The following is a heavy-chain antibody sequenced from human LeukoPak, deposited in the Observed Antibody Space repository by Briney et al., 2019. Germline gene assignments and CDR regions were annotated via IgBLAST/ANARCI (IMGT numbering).Heavy chain of an antibody. CDR2: ISGSGDST. CDR1: GFTFSNYA. V-gene: IGHV3-23*01. D-gene: IGHD6-13*01. Sequence: PGGSLRLSCAASGFTFSNYAMRWVRQAPGKGLEWVSGISGSGDSTYYADSVKGRFTISRDNSKNTLYLQMNSLRAEDTAVYYCARERGIAAAESPYFDYWGQGTLVTVSS. CDR3: ARERGIAAAESPYFDY. J-gene: IGHJ4*02.